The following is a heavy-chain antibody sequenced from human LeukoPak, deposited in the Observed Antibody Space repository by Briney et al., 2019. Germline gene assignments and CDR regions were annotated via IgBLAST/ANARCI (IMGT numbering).Heavy chain of an antibody. CDR3: ASMGIAARRYYYYYYMDV. CDR2: INHSGST. D-gene: IGHD6-6*01. CDR1: GGSFSGYY. Sequence: SETLSLTCAVYGGSFSGYYWSWIRQPPGKGLEWIGEINHSGSTNYNPSLKSRVTISVDASKNQFSLKLSSVTAADTAVYYCASMGIAARRYYYYYYMDVWGKGTTVTVSS. J-gene: IGHJ6*03. V-gene: IGHV4-34*01.